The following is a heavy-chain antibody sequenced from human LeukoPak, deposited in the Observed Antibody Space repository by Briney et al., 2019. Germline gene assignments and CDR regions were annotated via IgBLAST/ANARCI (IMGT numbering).Heavy chain of an antibody. CDR2: IGGSGGST. Sequence: GGSLRLSCAASGFTFSSYAMSWVRQAPGKGLEWASAIGGSGGSTYYADSVKGRFTISRDNSKNTLYLQMNSLRAEDTAVYYCAKGSGLYDFCPFDPWGQGTLVTVSS. CDR1: GFTFSSYA. V-gene: IGHV3-23*01. J-gene: IGHJ5*02. D-gene: IGHD3-3*01. CDR3: AKGSGLYDFCPFDP.